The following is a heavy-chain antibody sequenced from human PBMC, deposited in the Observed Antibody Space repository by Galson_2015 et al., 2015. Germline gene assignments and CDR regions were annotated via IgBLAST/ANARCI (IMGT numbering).Heavy chain of an antibody. Sequence: SLRLSCAVSGLSFSDHYMDWVRQAPGKGLEWVGRIKNRIKNFTTEYAASVKGRLYISRDDSQNSLYMQMNSLKTQDTTVYFCARGLVKLQFSYYYVMDVCSQGTTVTVSS. V-gene: IGHV3-72*01. CDR3: ARGLVKLQFSYYYVMDV. J-gene: IGHJ6*02. D-gene: IGHD5-24*01. CDR2: IKNRIKNFTT. CDR1: GLSFSDHY.